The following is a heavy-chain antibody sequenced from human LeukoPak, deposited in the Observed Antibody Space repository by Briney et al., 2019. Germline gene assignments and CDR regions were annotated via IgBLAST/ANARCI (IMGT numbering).Heavy chain of an antibody. J-gene: IGHJ4*02. D-gene: IGHD6-19*01. V-gene: IGHV4-34*01. CDR3: ARGVAVAGTYLIGFDY. CDR1: GGSFSGYY. CDR2: INHSGST. Sequence: SETLSLTCAVYGGSFSGYYWSWIRQPPGKGLEWIGEINHSGSTNYNPSLKSRVTISVDTSKNQFSLKLSSVTAADTAVYYCARGVAVAGTYLIGFDYWGQGTLVTVSS.